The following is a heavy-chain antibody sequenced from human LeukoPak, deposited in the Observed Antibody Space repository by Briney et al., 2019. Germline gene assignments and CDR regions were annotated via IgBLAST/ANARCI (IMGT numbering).Heavy chain of an antibody. CDR1: GSTFSRYA. CDR2: ISGSGSTT. D-gene: IGHD5-18*01. V-gene: IGHV3-23*01. CDR3: AKVSGFTYGYLVFS. J-gene: IGHJ4*02. Sequence: GGSLRLSCAASGSTFSRYAMSWVRQAPGKGLEWVSAISGSGSTTYYADSVEGRFTISRDNSKNTLYLQMNSLRAEDTAVYHCAKVSGFTYGYLVFSGGQGTLVTVSS.